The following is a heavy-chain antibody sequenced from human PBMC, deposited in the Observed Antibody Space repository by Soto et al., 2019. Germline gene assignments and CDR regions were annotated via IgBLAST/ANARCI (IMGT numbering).Heavy chain of an antibody. D-gene: IGHD6-13*01. CDR1: GYTLTELS. Sequence: ASVKVSCKVSGYTLTELSMHWVRQAPGKGLEWMGGFDPEDGETIYAQRFQGRVTMTEDTSTDTAYMELSSLRSEDTAVYYCATNVQQQLAYYYYGMDVWGQGTTVTVSS. V-gene: IGHV1-24*01. CDR2: FDPEDGET. J-gene: IGHJ6*02. CDR3: ATNVQQQLAYYYYGMDV.